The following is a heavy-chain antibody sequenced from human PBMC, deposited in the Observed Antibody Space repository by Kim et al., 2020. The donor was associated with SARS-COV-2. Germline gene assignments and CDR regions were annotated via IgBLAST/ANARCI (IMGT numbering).Heavy chain of an antibody. CDR1: GYSFTSYW. J-gene: IGHJ4*02. CDR3: ARYHASHSIAPSYYFDY. Sequence: GESLKISCKGSGYSFTSYWIGWVRQMPGKGLEWMGFIYPGDSDTRYSPSFQGQVTISADKFISTAYLQWSSLKASDTAMYYCARYHASHSIAPSYYFDYWGQGTLVTVSS. CDR2: IYPGDSDT. D-gene: IGHD6-6*01. V-gene: IGHV5-51*01.